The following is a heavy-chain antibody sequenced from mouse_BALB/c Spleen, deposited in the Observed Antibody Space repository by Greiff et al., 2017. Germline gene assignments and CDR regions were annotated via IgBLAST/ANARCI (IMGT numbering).Heavy chain of an antibody. Sequence: AASGFDFSRYWMSWVRQAPGKGLEWIGEINPDSSTINYTPSLKDKFIISRDNAKNTLYLQMSKVRSEDTALYYCARLGLGGYYFDYWGQGTTLTVSS. J-gene: IGHJ2*01. CDR2: INPDSSTI. CDR1: GFDFSRYW. CDR3: ARLGLGGYYFDY. V-gene: IGHV4-1*02. D-gene: IGHD3-3*01.